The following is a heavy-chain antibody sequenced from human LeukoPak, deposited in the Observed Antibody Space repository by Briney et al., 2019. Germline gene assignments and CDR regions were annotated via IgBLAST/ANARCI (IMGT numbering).Heavy chain of an antibody. CDR3: ARTGYYYYGMDV. D-gene: IGHD3-10*01. Sequence: ASAKVSCKASGGTFSSYAISWVRQAPGQGLEWMGWINPNSGGTNYAQKFQGWVTMTRDTSISTAYMELSRLRSDDTAVYYCARTGYYYYGMDVWGQGTTVTVSS. J-gene: IGHJ6*02. V-gene: IGHV1-2*04. CDR1: GGTFSSYA. CDR2: INPNSGGT.